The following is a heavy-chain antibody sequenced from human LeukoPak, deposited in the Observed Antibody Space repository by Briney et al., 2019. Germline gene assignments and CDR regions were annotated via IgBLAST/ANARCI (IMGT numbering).Heavy chain of an antibody. Sequence: GGSLRLSCAASGFTFSSHGMHWVRQAPGKGLEWVAVTSYDGSNKYYAEFVKGRFTISRDNAKNTLYLQMNSLRVEDTAVYYCAKESVAGPDDYWGQGTLVTVSS. CDR2: TSYDGSNK. D-gene: IGHD6-19*01. CDR3: AKESVAGPDDY. CDR1: GFTFSSHG. V-gene: IGHV3-30*18. J-gene: IGHJ4*02.